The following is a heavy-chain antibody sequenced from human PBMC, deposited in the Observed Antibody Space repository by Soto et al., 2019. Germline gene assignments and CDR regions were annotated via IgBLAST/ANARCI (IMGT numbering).Heavy chain of an antibody. CDR3: ARAMTMVRGPFYYYAMDV. Sequence: ASVKVSYKESGGTFSNYVIICVRQAPGQGLEYMGGIIPTFGTSNYAQKFQGRVTFTADKSTSATYMELSSLRSEDTAVYYCARAMTMVRGPFYYYAMDVWGQGTTVTVSS. CDR2: IIPTFGTS. V-gene: IGHV1-69*06. J-gene: IGHJ6*02. D-gene: IGHD3-10*01. CDR1: GGTFSNYV.